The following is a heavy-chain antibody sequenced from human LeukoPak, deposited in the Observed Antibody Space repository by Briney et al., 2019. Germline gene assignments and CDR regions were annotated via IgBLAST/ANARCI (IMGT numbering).Heavy chain of an antibody. V-gene: IGHV4-34*01. J-gene: IGHJ5*02. D-gene: IGHD3-22*01. CDR3: ARLSSGLDA. Sequence: SETLSLTCTVYGGPFSDYYWTWIRQPPGKWLEWIGEINHSGRTNYNASLRSRVTISIDTSMKQFSLKLSSVTAADSAVYYCARLSSGLDAWGQGTLVTVSS. CDR2: INHSGRT. CDR1: GGPFSDYY.